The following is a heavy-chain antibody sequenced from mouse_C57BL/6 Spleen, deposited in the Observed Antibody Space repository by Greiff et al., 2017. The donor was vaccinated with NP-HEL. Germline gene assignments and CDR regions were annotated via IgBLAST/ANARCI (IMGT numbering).Heavy chain of an antibody. Sequence: EVQLQQSGPELVKPGASVKMSCKASGYTFTDYNMHWVKQSHGKSLEWIGYINPNNGGTSYNQKFKGKATLTVNKSSSTAYMELRSLTSEDSAVYYCARKGDYDYDVPFDYWGQGTTLTVSS. CDR2: INPNNGGT. J-gene: IGHJ2*01. CDR3: ARKGDYDYDVPFDY. D-gene: IGHD2-4*01. CDR1: GYTFTDYN. V-gene: IGHV1-22*01.